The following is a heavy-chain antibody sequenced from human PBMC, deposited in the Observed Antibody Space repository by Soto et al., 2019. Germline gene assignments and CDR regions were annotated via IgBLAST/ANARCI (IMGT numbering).Heavy chain of an antibody. D-gene: IGHD6-19*01. CDR2: IYYSGST. V-gene: IGHV4-39*01. CDR3: ARHYAPSCWYFDY. Sequence: QLQLQESGPGLVKPSETLSLTCTVSGGSISSSSYYWGWIRQPPGKGLEWIGSIYYSGSTYYNPSLNSRVTISVDTSNNHFSLKLISVTAADTAVYYFARHYAPSCWYFDYWCQGTLVTVSS. CDR1: GGSISSSSYY. J-gene: IGHJ4*02.